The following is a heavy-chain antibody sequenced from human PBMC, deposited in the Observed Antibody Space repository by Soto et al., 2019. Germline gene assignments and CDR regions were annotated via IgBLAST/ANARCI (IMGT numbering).Heavy chain of an antibody. CDR3: ARAQGGGIYYYYGRDV. CDR1: GFTFSSYA. Sequence: PGGSLRLSCSASGFTFSSYAMHWVRQAPGKGLEWVAVISYDGSNKYYADSVKGRFTISRDNSKNTLYLQMNSLRAEDTAVYYCARAQGGGIYYYYGRDVWGQGTTVTVSS. J-gene: IGHJ6*02. V-gene: IGHV3-30-3*01. CDR2: ISYDGSNK. D-gene: IGHD3-16*01.